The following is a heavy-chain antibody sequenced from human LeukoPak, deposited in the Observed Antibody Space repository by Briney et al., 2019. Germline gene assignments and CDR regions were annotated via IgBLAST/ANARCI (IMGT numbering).Heavy chain of an antibody. CDR2: INPSGGST. CDR1: GYTFTSYY. CDR3: ARTRYYGDYGFEMDA. D-gene: IGHD4-17*01. V-gene: IGHV1-46*03. J-gene: IGHJ6*04. Sequence: ASVKVSCKASGYTFTSYYMHWVRQAPGQGLEWMGIINPSGGSTSYAQKFQGRVTMTRDTSTSTVYMELSSLRSEDTAVYYCARTRYYGDYGFEMDAWGKGTTVTVSS.